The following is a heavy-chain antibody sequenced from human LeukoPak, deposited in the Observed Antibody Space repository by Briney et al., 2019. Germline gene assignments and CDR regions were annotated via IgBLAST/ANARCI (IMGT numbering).Heavy chain of an antibody. J-gene: IGHJ4*02. Sequence: ASRKVSCKASGYTFAIYYIHWVHQAPGQGLEWMGMINPSGGSTSYAPKFQGRVTITRDTSTSTVYMELSSLRSEDTAVYYCARAKGLFDYWGQGTLVTVSS. CDR2: INPSGGST. CDR1: GYTFAIYY. V-gene: IGHV1-46*01. CDR3: ARAKGLFDY.